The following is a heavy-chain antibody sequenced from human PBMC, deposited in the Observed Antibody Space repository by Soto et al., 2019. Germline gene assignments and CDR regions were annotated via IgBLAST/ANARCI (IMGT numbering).Heavy chain of an antibody. D-gene: IGHD6-25*01. CDR1: GGSISSSSYY. Sequence: SETLSLTCTVSGGSISSSSYYWGWIRQPPGKGLEWIGSIYYSGSTYYNPSLKSRVTISVGTSKNQFSLKLSSVTAADTAVYYSARQVAAAGKFDYWGQGTMVTVYS. V-gene: IGHV4-39*01. J-gene: IGHJ4*02. CDR2: IYYSGST. CDR3: ARQVAAAGKFDY.